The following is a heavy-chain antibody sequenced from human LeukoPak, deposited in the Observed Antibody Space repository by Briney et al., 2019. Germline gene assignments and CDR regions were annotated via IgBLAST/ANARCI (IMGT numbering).Heavy chain of an antibody. J-gene: IGHJ6*04. D-gene: IGHD3-10*01. CDR3: ARVRGDYYYYYGMDV. CDR1: GFTFSSYA. V-gene: IGHV3-30*04. CDR2: ISYDGSNK. Sequence: PGRSLRLSCAASGFTFSSYAMHWVRQAPGKGLEGVAVISYDGSNKYYADSVKGRFTISRDNSKNTLYLQMNSLRAEDTAVYYCARVRGDYYYYYGMDVWGKGTTVTVSS.